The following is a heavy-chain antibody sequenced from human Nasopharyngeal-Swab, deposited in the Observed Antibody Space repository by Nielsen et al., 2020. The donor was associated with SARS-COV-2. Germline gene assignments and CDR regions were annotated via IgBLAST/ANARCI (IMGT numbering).Heavy chain of an antibody. Sequence: GGSLRLSCAASGFTFSSYAMHWVRQAPGKGLEWVAVISYDGSNKYYADSVKGRFTISRDNSKNTLYLQMNSLRAEDTAVYYCARDFISSLGYFDYWGQGTLVTVSS. D-gene: IGHD6-13*01. J-gene: IGHJ4*02. CDR2: ISYDGSNK. CDR1: GFTFSSYA. V-gene: IGHV3-30-3*01. CDR3: ARDFISSLGYFDY.